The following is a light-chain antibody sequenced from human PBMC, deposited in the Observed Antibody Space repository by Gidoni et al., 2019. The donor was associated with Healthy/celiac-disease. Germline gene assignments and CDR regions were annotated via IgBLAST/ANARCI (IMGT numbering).Light chain of an antibody. J-gene: IGKJ4*01. CDR3: QQYGSPLT. CDR2: GAS. Sequence: EIVLTQSPGTMSLSPGERATLSCRAGQSVSSSYLACYQQKPGQAPRLLIYGASSRATGIPDRFSGSGSGTDFTLTISRLEPEDFAVYYCQQYGSPLTFGGGTKVEIK. CDR1: QSVSSSY. V-gene: IGKV3-20*01.